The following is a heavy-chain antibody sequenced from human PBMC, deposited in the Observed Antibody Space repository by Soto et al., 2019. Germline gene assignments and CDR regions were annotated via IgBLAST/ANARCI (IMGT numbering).Heavy chain of an antibody. CDR2: IKQDGSEK. CDR3: ARTYYDTIWGRYPLAS. V-gene: IGHV3-7*01. CDR1: GFTFSSYW. Sequence: EVQLVESGGDLVQPGGSLRLSCAASGFTFSSYWMNWVRQAPGKGLEWVANIKQDGSEKHYVDSVKGRFTISRDNARNSLYLQMNSLRAEDTAVYYCARTYYDTIWGRYPLASWGQGTLVTVSS. J-gene: IGHJ4*02. D-gene: IGHD3-16*02.